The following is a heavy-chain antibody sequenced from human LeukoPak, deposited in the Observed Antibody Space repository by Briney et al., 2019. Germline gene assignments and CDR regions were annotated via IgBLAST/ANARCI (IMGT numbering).Heavy chain of an antibody. D-gene: IGHD4-23*01. CDR2: IYYSGST. V-gene: IGHV4-39*07. J-gene: IGHJ4*02. CDR3: ASVKASNYGGPIDY. CDR1: GGSISSSSYY. Sequence: SETLSLTCTVSGGSISSSSYYWGWIRQPPGKGLEWIGSIYYSGSTYYNPSLKSRVTISVDTSKNQFSLKLSSVTAADTAVYYCASVKASNYGGPIDYWGQGTLVTVSS.